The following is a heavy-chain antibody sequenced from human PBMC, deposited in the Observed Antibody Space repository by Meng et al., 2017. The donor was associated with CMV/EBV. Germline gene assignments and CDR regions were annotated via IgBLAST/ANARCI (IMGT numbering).Heavy chain of an antibody. D-gene: IGHD3-3*01. Sequence: SETLSLTCTVSGGSISSSSYYWGWIRQPPGKGLEWIGSIYYSGSTYYNPSLKSRVTISVDTSKNQFSLKLSSVTAADTAVYYCARVGGHYDFWSGYAQLGYFDYWGQGTLVTVSS. J-gene: IGHJ4*02. CDR1: GGSISSSSYY. CDR3: ARVGGHYDFWSGYAQLGYFDY. V-gene: IGHV4-39*07. CDR2: IYYSGST.